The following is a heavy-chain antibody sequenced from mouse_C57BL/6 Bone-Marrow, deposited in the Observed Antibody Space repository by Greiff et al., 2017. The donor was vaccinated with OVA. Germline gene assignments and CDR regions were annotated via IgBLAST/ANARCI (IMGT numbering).Heavy chain of an antibody. CDR1: GYTFTSYG. D-gene: IGHD2-3*01. CDR2: IYPRSGNT. J-gene: IGHJ3*01. V-gene: IGHV1-81*01. Sequence: VQLQQSGAELARPGASVKLSCKASGYTFTSYGISWVKQRTGQGLEWIGEIYPRSGNTYYNEKFKGKATLTADKSSSTAYMELRSLTSEDSAVYFCARYGYDGYLLAYWGQGTLVTVSA. CDR3: ARYGYDGYLLAY.